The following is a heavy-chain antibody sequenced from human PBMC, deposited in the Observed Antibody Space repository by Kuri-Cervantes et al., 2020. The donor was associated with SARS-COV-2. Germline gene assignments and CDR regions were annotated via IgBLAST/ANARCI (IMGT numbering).Heavy chain of an antibody. Sequence: GSLRLSCTVSGGSISSSSFYWGWIRQPPGKGLEWIGSIYYSGSTYYNPSLKSRVNISVDTSKNQFSLKLSSVTAADTAVYYCVRGGRAAALFGYWGQGTLVTVSS. CDR3: VRGGRAAALFGY. D-gene: IGHD6-13*01. CDR2: IYYSGST. CDR1: GGSISSSSFY. J-gene: IGHJ4*02. V-gene: IGHV4-39*01.